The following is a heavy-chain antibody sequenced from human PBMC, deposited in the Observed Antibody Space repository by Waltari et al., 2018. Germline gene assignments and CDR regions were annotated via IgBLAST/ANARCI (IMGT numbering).Heavy chain of an antibody. Sequence: QVQLQESGPGLVKPSQTLSLTCTVSGGSISSGGYYWSWIRQHPGKGREWIGYIYYSWSTYYNPALKSRVTISVDTSKNQFSLKLSSVTAADTAVYYCARFGVVAVPYFDYWGKGTTVTISS. CDR1: GGSISSGGYY. D-gene: IGHD2-15*01. V-gene: IGHV4-31*03. J-gene: IGHJ4*03. CDR3: ARFGVVAVPYFDY. CDR2: IYYSWST.